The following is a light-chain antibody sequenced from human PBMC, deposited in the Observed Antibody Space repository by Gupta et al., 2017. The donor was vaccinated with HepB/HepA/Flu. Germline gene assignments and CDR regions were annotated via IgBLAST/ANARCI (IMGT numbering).Light chain of an antibody. V-gene: IGKV3-11*01. CDR2: DAS. J-gene: IGKJ4*01. CDR3: QHRSNWPLT. CDR1: QSVSSY. Sequence: VFPQSPATLFLYTGERATLSCRASQSVSSYLACYQQKPGQAPRLLIYDASNRATGIPARFSGSWSGTDFTLTISILEPEDFAVYYCQHRSNWPLTFGGGTKVEIK.